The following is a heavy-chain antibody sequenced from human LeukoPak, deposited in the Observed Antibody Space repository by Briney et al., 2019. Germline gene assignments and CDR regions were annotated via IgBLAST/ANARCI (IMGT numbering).Heavy chain of an antibody. CDR2: ISAYNGNT. J-gene: IGHJ4*02. D-gene: IGHD4-17*01. V-gene: IGHV1-18*01. CDR3: ARDRDYGDYNTQDLFVY. Sequence: ASVKVSCKASGYTFTSYGISWVRQAPGQGLEWMGWISAYNGNTNYAQRLQGRVTMTTDTSTSTAYMELRSLRSDDTAVYYCARDRDYGDYNTQDLFVYWGQGTLVTVSS. CDR1: GYTFTSYG.